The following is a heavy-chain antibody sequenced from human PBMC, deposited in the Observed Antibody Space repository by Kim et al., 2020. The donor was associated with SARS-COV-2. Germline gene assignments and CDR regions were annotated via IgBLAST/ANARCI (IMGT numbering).Heavy chain of an antibody. CDR3: AKWLTGIAVTGKLDY. V-gene: IGHV3-23*01. CDR2: ICPSGGPT. CDR1: GLIFSSYV. Sequence: GGSLRLSCAASGLIFSSYVMNWVRQAPGKGLEWVSYICPSGGPTEYADSVKGRFTISRDNSKNTLYLQVNSLRVEDTALYYCAKWLTGIAVTGKLDYWGQGTLDTVAS. D-gene: IGHD6-19*01. J-gene: IGHJ4*02.